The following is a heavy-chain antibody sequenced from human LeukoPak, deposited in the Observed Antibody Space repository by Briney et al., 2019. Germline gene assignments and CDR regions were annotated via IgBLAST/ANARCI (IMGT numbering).Heavy chain of an antibody. J-gene: IGHJ4*02. CDR1: GFTFSSYA. V-gene: IGHV3-23*01. CDR2: ITGSGGRT. Sequence: QAGGSLRLSCAASGFTFSSYAMNWVRQAPGEGLEWVSAITGSGGRTYYADSVKGRFTISRDNSKNTLYLQMNSLRAEDTAIYYCAKEYTGTFSPFPSYFDNWGQGTLVTVSS. D-gene: IGHD1-26*01. CDR3: AKEYTGTFSPFPSYFDN.